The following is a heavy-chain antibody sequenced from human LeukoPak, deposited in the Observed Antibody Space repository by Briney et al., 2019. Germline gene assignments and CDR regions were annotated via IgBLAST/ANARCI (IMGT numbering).Heavy chain of an antibody. J-gene: IGHJ4*02. Sequence: GGSLRLSCAASGFTFSTYGMNWVRQAPGKGLEWVSAISDSGNTYHAASVKGRFTISRDSSKNTLFLQMNRLRPEDAAVYYCAKAPVTTCRGAFCYPFDYWGLGTLITVSS. D-gene: IGHD2-15*01. V-gene: IGHV3-23*01. CDR1: GFTFSTYG. CDR3: AKAPVTTCRGAFCYPFDY. CDR2: ISDSGNT.